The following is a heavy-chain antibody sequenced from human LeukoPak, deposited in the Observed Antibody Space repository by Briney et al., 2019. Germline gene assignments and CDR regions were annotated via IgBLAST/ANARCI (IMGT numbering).Heavy chain of an antibody. Sequence: TSETLSLTCTVPGGSISSYYRAWIRQPPGKGLEWIGYIYYSGSTNYNPSLKSRVTISVDTSKNQFSLKLSSVTAADTAVYYCARRPRYCSGGSCYFDYWGQGTLVTVSS. D-gene: IGHD2-15*01. CDR3: ARRPRYCSGGSCYFDY. V-gene: IGHV4-59*08. J-gene: IGHJ4*02. CDR1: GGSISSYY. CDR2: IYYSGST.